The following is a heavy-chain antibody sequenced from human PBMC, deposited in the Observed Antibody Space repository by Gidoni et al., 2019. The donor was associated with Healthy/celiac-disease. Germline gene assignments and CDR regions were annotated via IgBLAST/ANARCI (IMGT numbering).Heavy chain of an antibody. D-gene: IGHD3-9*01. CDR3: ARTGPQYHDAFDI. CDR1: GFTFSSYG. Sequence: QVQLVESGGGVVQPGRSLRLSCAASGFTFSSYGLHWVRHAPGKGLEWVAVIWYDGSNKYYADSVKGRFTISRDNSKNTLYLQMNSLRAEDTAVYYCARTGPQYHDAFDIWGQGTMVTVSS. V-gene: IGHV3-33*01. CDR2: IWYDGSNK. J-gene: IGHJ3*02.